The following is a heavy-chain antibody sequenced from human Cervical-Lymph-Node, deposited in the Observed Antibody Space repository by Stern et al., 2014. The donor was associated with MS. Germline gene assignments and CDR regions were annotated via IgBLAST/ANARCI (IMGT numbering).Heavy chain of an antibody. V-gene: IGHV1-18*01. D-gene: IGHD1-7*01. CDR3: ARGPTYRTGTVDN. J-gene: IGHJ4*02. CDR2: ISGYKGNT. CDR1: GYTFSNYA. Sequence: QVQLVQSGAEVKKPGASVQVSCKTSGYTFSNYALIWVRQAPGQGLEWMGWISGYKGNTSYAQKFQDKVTMTTDASTTTAYLELRKLRSDDTAVYYCARGPTYRTGTVDNWGQGTLVTVSS.